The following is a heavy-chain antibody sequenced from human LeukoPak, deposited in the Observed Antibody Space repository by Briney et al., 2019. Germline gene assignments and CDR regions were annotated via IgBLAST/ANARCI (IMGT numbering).Heavy chain of an antibody. CDR2: INPNSGGT. D-gene: IGHD3-22*01. Sequence: GASVKVSCKASGYTFTGYYMHWVRQAPGQGLEWMGWINPNSGGTNYAQKFQGRVTMTRDTSISTAYMELSRLRSDDTAVYYCARLSYYDIGRAFDIWGQGTMVTVSS. CDR3: ARLSYYDIGRAFDI. V-gene: IGHV1-2*02. CDR1: GYTFTGYY. J-gene: IGHJ3*02.